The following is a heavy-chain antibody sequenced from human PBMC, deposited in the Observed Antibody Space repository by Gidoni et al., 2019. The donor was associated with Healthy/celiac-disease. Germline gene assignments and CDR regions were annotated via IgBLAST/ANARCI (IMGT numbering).Heavy chain of an antibody. D-gene: IGHD5-18*01. V-gene: IGHV3-11*01. CDR2: ISSSSSTI. CDR3: AREGEDTATYYYMDV. J-gene: IGHJ6*03. CDR1: GFTSSDYY. Sequence: QVQLVESGGGLVKPGGSLRLSCAASGFTSSDYYMSWIRQAPGKGLEWVSDISSSSSTIYYADSVKGRFTISRDNAKNSLYLQMNSLRAEDTAVYYCAREGEDTATYYYMDVWGKGTTVTVSS.